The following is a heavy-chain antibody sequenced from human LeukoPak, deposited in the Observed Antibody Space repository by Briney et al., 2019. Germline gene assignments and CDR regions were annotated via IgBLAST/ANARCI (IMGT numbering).Heavy chain of an antibody. CDR1: GGSISTNTYY. V-gene: IGHV4-39*07. CDR2: IFYSGAT. Sequence: SETLSLTCTVSGGSISTNTYYWGWVRQPPGKGLEWIGSIFYSGATYYNPSLQSRVTISFDTSKNQFSLRLSSVTAADAAIYYCATTGGVDGYYYYMDVWGKGTTVTVSS. J-gene: IGHJ6*03. CDR3: ATTGGVDGYYYYMDV. D-gene: IGHD7-27*01.